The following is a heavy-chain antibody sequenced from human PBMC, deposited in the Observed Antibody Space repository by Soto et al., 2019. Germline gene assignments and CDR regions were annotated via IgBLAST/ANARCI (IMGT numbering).Heavy chain of an antibody. Sequence: PSETLSLTCTVSRGSISTYYWSWIRQPPGKGLEWIGYIYYSGSTYYNPSLKSRVTISVDTSKYQFSLKLSSVTAADTAVYYCAKYIVATISDAFDIWGQGTMVTVSS. V-gene: IGHV4-59*06. J-gene: IGHJ3*02. D-gene: IGHD5-12*01. CDR3: AKYIVATISDAFDI. CDR2: IYYSGST. CDR1: RGSISTYY.